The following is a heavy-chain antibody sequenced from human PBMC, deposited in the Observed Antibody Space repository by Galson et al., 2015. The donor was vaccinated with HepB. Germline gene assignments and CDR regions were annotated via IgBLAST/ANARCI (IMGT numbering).Heavy chain of an antibody. CDR1: GGTFSSYA. J-gene: IGHJ4*02. Sequence: SVTVSCKASGGTFSSYAISWVRQAPAQGLEWMGGFIPVFGTPKYAQKFQGRVTIIADESTNTAYMELSGLRSEDTAVYYCARDSAGWGSYFFYYFEYWGQGTLVTVSS. CDR2: FIPVFGTP. V-gene: IGHV1-69*13. D-gene: IGHD3-16*01. CDR3: ARDSAGWGSYFFYYFEY.